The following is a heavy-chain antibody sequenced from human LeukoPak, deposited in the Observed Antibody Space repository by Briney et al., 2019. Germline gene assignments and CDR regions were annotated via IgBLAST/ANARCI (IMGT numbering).Heavy chain of an antibody. CDR3: ARGKGLAIPLPFDY. Sequence: PSETLSLTCTVSGGSISSYYWSWIRQPPGKGLEWIGYIYYSGSTNYNPSLKSRVTISVDTSKNQFSLKLSSVTAADTAVYYCARGKGLAIPLPFDYWGQGTLVTVSS. CDR2: IYYSGST. D-gene: IGHD5-12*01. J-gene: IGHJ4*02. V-gene: IGHV4-59*01. CDR1: GGSISSYY.